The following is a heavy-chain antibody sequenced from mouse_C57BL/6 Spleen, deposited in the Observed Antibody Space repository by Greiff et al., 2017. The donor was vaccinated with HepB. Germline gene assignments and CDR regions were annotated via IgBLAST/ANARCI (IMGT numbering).Heavy chain of an antibody. D-gene: IGHD2-5*01. J-gene: IGHJ4*01. CDR1: GYTFTSYW. Sequence: VQLQQPGAELVRPGTSVKLSCKASGYTFTSYWMHWVKQRPGQGLEWIGVIDPSDSYTNYTQKFKGKATLTVDTSSSTAYMQLSSLTSEDSAVYYCAIPTIVPYYYAMDYWGQGTSVTVSS. CDR2: IDPSDSYT. V-gene: IGHV1-59*01. CDR3: AIPTIVPYYYAMDY.